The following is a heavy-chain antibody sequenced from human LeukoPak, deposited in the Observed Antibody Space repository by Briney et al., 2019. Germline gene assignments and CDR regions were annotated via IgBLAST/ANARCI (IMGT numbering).Heavy chain of an antibody. CDR2: IKEDGSEI. CDR1: GFNFSTYW. D-gene: IGHD3-10*01. J-gene: IGHJ4*02. Sequence: PGGSLRLSCTASGFNFSTYWMTWVRQVPGKGLEWVANIKEDGSEIYSVDAVKGRFSISRDNAKTSLQMHSLSVADTGLYYCVTDQTGRHPYFFDYWGQGTLVTVSS. V-gene: IGHV3-7*01. CDR3: VTDQTGRHPYFFDY.